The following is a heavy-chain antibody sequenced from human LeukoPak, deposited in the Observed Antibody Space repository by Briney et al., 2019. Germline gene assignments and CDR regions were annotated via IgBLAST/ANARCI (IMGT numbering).Heavy chain of an antibody. V-gene: IGHV3-21*01. CDR2: ISRSSGNT. CDR1: GFTFSSYS. Sequence: PGGSLRLSCVASGFTFSSYSLNWVRQAPGKGLEWVSSISRSSGNTYYADSVKGRFTISRDNAKNTLYLQMSSLRADDTAVYYCARDGASYCSGGSCYFGYWGQGTLVTVSS. CDR3: ARDGASYCSGGSCYFGY. D-gene: IGHD2-15*01. J-gene: IGHJ4*02.